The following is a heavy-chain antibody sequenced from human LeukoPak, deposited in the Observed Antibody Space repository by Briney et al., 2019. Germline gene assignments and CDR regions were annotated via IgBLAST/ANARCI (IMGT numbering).Heavy chain of an antibody. J-gene: IGHJ4*02. D-gene: IGHD3-10*01. CDR2: IYYSGST. Sequence: SQTLSLTCTVSGGSISSGDYYWRWIRQPPGKGLEWIGYIYYSGSTYYNPSLKSRVTISVDTSKNQFSLKLSSVTAADTAVYYCARGLLSGSGSYPPRANPTFDYWGQGTLVTVSS. V-gene: IGHV4-30-4*01. CDR1: GGSISSGDYY. CDR3: ARGLLSGSGSYPPRANPTFDY.